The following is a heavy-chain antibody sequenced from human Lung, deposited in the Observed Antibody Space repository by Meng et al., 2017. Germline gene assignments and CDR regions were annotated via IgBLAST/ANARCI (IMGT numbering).Heavy chain of an antibody. D-gene: IGHD4-11*01. V-gene: IGHV4-34*01. CDR2: INHSGST. J-gene: IGHJ4*02. CDR1: GGSFSDYY. Sequence: VPQRAWGVELLQPSATLSLTCVFSGGSFSDYYWSWIRQPPGKGLEWIGEINHSGSTNYNPPLESRATISVDTSQNNLSLKLSSVTAADSAVYYCARGPTTMAHDFDYWGQGTLVTVSS. CDR3: ARGPTTMAHDFDY.